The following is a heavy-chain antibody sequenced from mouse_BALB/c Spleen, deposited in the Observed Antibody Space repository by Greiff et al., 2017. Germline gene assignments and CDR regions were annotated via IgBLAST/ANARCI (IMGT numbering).Heavy chain of an antibody. Sequence: EVKLVESGGGLVKPGGSLKLSCAASGFTFSSYAMSWVRQTPEKRLEWVATISSGGSYTYYPDSVKGRFTISRDNAKNTLYLQMSSLRSEDTAMYYCARQERGYWEYYYAMDYWGQGTSVTVSS. D-gene: IGHD2-3*01. CDR1: GFTFSSYA. J-gene: IGHJ4*01. CDR3: ARQERGYWEYYYAMDY. CDR2: ISSGGSYT. V-gene: IGHV5-9-3*01.